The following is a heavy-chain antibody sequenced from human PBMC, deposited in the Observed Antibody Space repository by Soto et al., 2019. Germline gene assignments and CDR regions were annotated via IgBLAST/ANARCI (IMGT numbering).Heavy chain of an antibody. CDR1: GGTFNNYA. Sequence: QVQLVQSGAEVKRPGSSVTVSCKASGGTFNNYALSWVRQAPGQGLEWVGGIIPIFNSANYAQKFQGRVTITADDSTSTAYMELRSLRPDDTAVYYCAREVTVASYSFDFWGQGTLVTVSS. D-gene: IGHD5-12*01. CDR3: AREVTVASYSFDF. V-gene: IGHV1-69*01. CDR2: IIPIFNSA. J-gene: IGHJ4*02.